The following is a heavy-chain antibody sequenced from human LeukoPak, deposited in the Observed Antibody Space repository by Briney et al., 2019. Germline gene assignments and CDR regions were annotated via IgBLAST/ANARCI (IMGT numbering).Heavy chain of an antibody. V-gene: IGHV3-23*01. CDR2: ISGSGGST. J-gene: IGHJ5*02. CDR3: ARDPRRASGRPTNWFDP. Sequence: PGGSLRLSCAASGFTFSSYAMSWVRQAPGKGLEWVSAISGSGGSTYYADSVKGRFTISRDNSKNTLYLQMNSLRAEDTAVYYCARDPRRASGRPTNWFDPWGQGTLVTVSS. D-gene: IGHD3-10*01. CDR1: GFTFSSYA.